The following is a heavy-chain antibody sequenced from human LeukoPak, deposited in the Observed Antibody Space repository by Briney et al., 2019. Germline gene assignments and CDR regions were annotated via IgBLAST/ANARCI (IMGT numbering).Heavy chain of an antibody. CDR3: ARALLDDYGGDFDS. D-gene: IGHD4/OR15-4a*01. CDR2: IIPMLNAA. V-gene: IGHV1-69*01. J-gene: IGHJ4*02. CDR1: GGSFTNHV. Sequence: SVAVSCKASGGSFTNHVISWVRQAPGQGLEWVGGIIPMLNAANYALKMQGRVTITADESTTTAYLELNSLRSEDTAVYYCARALLDDYGGDFDSWGQGTMVIVSS.